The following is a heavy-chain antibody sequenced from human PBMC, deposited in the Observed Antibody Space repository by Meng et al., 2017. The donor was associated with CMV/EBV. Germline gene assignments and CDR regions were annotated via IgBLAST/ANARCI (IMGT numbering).Heavy chain of an antibody. Sequence: VSGVSISSTGHYWSWFRQHPGKGLEWIGYIYYSGTTYYSPSLKSRVTISIDTSKNQFSLKLSSVTAADTAVYYCGRLMGATTADFWGQGTRVTVS. D-gene: IGHD1-26*01. J-gene: IGHJ4*02. CDR1: GVSISSTGHY. CDR2: IYYSGTT. CDR3: GRLMGATTADF. V-gene: IGHV4-31*02.